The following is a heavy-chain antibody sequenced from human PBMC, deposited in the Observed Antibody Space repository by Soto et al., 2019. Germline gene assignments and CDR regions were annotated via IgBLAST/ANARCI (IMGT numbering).Heavy chain of an antibody. V-gene: IGHV3-30*18. CDR2: ISYDGSNK. D-gene: IGHD2-15*01. CDR3: AKEGLNCSGGSCYQYYFDY. Sequence: QVQLVESGGGVVQPGRSLRLSCAASGFTFSSYGMHWVRQAPGKGLEWVAVISYDGSNKYYADSVKGRFTISRDNSKNTLYLQMNSLRAEDTAVYYCAKEGLNCSGGSCYQYYFDYWGQGTLVTVSS. CDR1: GFTFSSYG. J-gene: IGHJ4*02.